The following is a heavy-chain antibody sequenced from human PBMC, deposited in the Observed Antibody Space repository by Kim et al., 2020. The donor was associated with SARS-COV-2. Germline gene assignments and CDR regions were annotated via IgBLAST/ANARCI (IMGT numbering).Heavy chain of an antibody. CDR2: IYYSGST. CDR3: ASPNIEEYFQH. Sequence: SETLSLTCTVSGGSISSSSYYWGWIRQPPGKGLEWIGSIYYSGSTYYNPSLKSRVTISVDTSKNQFSLKLSSVTAADTAVYYCASPNIEEYFQHWGQGTLVTVSS. J-gene: IGHJ1*01. D-gene: IGHD2-15*01. V-gene: IGHV4-39*01. CDR1: GGSISSSSYY.